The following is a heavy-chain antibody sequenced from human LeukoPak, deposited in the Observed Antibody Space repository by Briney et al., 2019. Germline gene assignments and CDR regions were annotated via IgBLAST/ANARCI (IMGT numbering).Heavy chain of an antibody. Sequence: PGGSLRLSCAASGFSFSAYYMSWVRQAPGKGLEWVSAISGSGGSTYYADSVKGRFTISRDNSKNTLYLQMNSLRAEDTAVYYCAKGGNIVATTFDYWGQGTLVTVSS. CDR1: GFSFSAYY. V-gene: IGHV3-23*01. CDR3: AKGGNIVATTFDY. J-gene: IGHJ4*02. D-gene: IGHD5-12*01. CDR2: ISGSGGST.